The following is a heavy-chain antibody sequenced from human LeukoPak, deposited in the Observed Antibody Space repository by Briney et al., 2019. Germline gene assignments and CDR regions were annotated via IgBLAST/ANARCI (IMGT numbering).Heavy chain of an antibody. J-gene: IGHJ6*04. CDR2: ISGSGGST. D-gene: IGHD4-17*01. Sequence: GGSLRLSCGASGFTFSSYAMSWVRQAPGKGLEWVSAISGSGGSTYYADSVKGRFTISRDNSKNTLYLQMNSLRAEDTAVYYCAKGDYGDYYYYGMDVWGKGTTVTVSS. CDR1: GFTFSSYA. CDR3: AKGDYGDYYYYGMDV. V-gene: IGHV3-23*01.